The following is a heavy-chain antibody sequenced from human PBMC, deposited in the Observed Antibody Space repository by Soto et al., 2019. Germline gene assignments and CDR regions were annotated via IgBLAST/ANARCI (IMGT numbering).Heavy chain of an antibody. Sequence: PSETLSLTCTFSCGSITSYYWSWIRQPPGQGLEWVGYIFYSGITNYNPSLKSRVTISVDTSKNQFSLKLSSVTAADTAVYYCARGGAPYNWFDPWGQGTLVTVSS. CDR3: ARGGAPYNWFDP. CDR1: CGSITSYY. J-gene: IGHJ5*02. D-gene: IGHD3-16*01. V-gene: IGHV4-59*01. CDR2: IFYSGIT.